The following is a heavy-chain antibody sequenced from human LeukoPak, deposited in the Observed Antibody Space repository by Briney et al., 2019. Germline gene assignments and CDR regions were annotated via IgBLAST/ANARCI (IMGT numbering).Heavy chain of an antibody. CDR2: ISDSGSST. CDR3: AKRVEYSSSSGYFDY. J-gene: IGHJ4*02. D-gene: IGHD6-6*01. V-gene: IGHV3-23*01. CDR1: GFTFSSYA. Sequence: GGSLRLSCAASGFTFSSYAMSWVRQAPRKELEWVSAISDSGSSTYYADSVKGRFTISRDNSKNTLYLQMNSLRAEDTAVYYCAKRVEYSSSSGYFDYWGQGTLVTVSS.